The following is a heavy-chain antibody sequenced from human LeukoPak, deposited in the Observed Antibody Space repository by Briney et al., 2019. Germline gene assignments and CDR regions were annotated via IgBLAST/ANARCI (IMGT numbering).Heavy chain of an antibody. CDR1: GGSISSSSYY. CDR2: IYYSGST. J-gene: IGHJ4*02. Sequence: SETLSLTCTVSGGSISSSSYYWGWIRQPPGKGLEWIGSIYYSGSTYYNPSLKSRVTISVDTSKNHFSLKLSSVTAADTAVYYCARSPLLWFGDSGYWGPGTLVTVSS. D-gene: IGHD3-10*01. CDR3: ARSPLLWFGDSGY. V-gene: IGHV4-39*07.